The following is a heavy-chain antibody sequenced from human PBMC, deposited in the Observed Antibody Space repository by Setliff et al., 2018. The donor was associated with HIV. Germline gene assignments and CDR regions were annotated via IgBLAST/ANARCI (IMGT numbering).Heavy chain of an antibody. D-gene: IGHD6-19*01. CDR3: ARDGGSSGWYFVLGYSDY. V-gene: IGHV4-39*02. CDR1: GGSTDSGSYY. J-gene: IGHJ4*02. CDR2: MYYTGST. Sequence: KSSETLSLTCTVSGGSTDSGSYYWAWIRQPPGKGLEWIGSMYYTGSTYYNPSLKSRVTISIDTSKNQFSLKLNSVTAADTAMYYCARDGGSSGWYFVLGYSDYLGPGTLVTVSS.